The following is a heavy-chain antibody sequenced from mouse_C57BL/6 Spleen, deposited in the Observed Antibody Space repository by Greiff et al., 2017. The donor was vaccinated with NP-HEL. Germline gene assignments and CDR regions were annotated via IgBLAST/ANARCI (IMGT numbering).Heavy chain of an antibody. V-gene: IGHV2-5*01. J-gene: IGHJ1*03. CDR2: IWRCGST. CDR3: AKIDDAWYFDV. CDR1: GFSLNSSG. D-gene: IGHD2-3*01. Sequence: QVQLQQSGPGLVQPSQSLSITCTVSGFSLNSSGLHWVRQSPGTGLEWLGVIWRCGSTGYNAAFMFILSITNDNSKGQVFFKMNSLLTEDTAIYYCAKIDDAWYFDVWGTGTTVTVSS.